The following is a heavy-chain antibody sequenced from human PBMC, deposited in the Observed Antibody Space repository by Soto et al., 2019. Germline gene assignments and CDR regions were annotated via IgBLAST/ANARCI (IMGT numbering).Heavy chain of an antibody. Sequence: QVQLQESGPGLVKPSQTLSLTCTVSGGSISSGDYYWSWIRQPPGKGLEWIGYIYYSGSTYYNPSLKSRVTISVDTSKNQFSLKLSSVTAADTAVYYCARCQGNTFGGVIGPFDYWGQGTLVTVSS. CDR1: GGSISSGDYY. V-gene: IGHV4-30-4*01. J-gene: IGHJ4*02. CDR3: ARCQGNTFGGVIGPFDY. CDR2: IYYSGST. D-gene: IGHD3-16*02.